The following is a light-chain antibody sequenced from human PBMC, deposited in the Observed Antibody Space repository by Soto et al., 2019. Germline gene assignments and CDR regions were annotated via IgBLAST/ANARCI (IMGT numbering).Light chain of an antibody. CDR3: CSYAGTFSYV. V-gene: IGLV1-44*01. CDR2: NTN. CDR1: GSNVGTNH. J-gene: IGLJ1*01. Sequence: QLVLTQPPSASGTPGQRVTISCSGSGSNVGTNHVYWYQSLPGTAPKLLVYNTNQRASGVPDRFSGSKSGNTASLTISGLQAEDETDYYCCSYAGTFSYVFGPGTKVTVL.